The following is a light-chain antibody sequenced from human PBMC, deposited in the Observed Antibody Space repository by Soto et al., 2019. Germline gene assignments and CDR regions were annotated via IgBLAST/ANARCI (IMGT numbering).Light chain of an antibody. J-gene: IGKJ1*01. CDR2: GAS. CDR1: QSVSSN. V-gene: IGKV3-15*01. CDR3: QHYDGWPWA. Sequence: EIVMTQSPATLSVSPGERATLSCRASQSVSSNLAWYQQKPGQAPRLLIYGASTRATGIPARFSGSGSGTEFTLTISSLQSEDFALYYCQHYDGWPWAFGQGTKVEVK.